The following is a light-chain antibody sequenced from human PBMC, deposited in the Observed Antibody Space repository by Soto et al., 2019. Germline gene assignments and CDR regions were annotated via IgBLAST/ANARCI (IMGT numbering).Light chain of an antibody. CDR3: QQYYSTPPPLT. CDR1: QSVLYSSNNKNY. CDR2: WAS. J-gene: IGKJ4*01. V-gene: IGKV4-1*01. Sequence: DIVMTQSPDSLAVSLGERDTINCKSSQSVLYSSNNKNYLAWYQQKAGQPPKLLIYWASTRESGVPDRFSGSGSGTDFTLTISSLQAEDVAVYYCQQYYSTPPPLTFGGGTKVEIK.